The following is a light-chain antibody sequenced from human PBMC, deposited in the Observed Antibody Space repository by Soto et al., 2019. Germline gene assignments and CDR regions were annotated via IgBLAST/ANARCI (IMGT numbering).Light chain of an antibody. CDR2: DAS. V-gene: IGKV1-5*01. J-gene: IGKJ2*01. Sequence: DIALTLSPSTLSASVGDRVTITCRASQSVRTWLAWYQQKQAKAPKILIHDASSLESVVASSLSGSASGTEFTLIIPSLQAEDFAIYYCQQYNTFPYPFGQGTQLQIK. CDR3: QQYNTFPYP. CDR1: QSVRTW.